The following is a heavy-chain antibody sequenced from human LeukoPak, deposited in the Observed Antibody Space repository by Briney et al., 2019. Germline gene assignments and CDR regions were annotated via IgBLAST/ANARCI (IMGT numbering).Heavy chain of an antibody. J-gene: IGHJ4*02. D-gene: IGHD6-13*01. CDR2: ISAYNGNT. Sequence: ASVKVSCTASGYTFTSYGMSWVRQAPGQGLEWMGWISAYNGNTNYAQKLQGRVTMTADTSTSTAYMELRSLRSDDTAVYYGARHYSSSWKGKFDYWGQGTLVTVSS. CDR3: ARHYSSSWKGKFDY. V-gene: IGHV1-18*04. CDR1: GYTFTSYG.